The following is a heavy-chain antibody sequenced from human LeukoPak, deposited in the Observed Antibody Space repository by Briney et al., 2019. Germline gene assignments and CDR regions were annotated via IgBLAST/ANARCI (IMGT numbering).Heavy chain of an antibody. Sequence: GGSLRLSCAASGFSFISYGMHWVRQAPGKGLEWVSYISSSGSTIYYADSVKGRFTISRDNAKNSLYLQMNSLRAEDTAVYYCARDPSSDSYYYYYYGMDVWGQGTTVTVSS. CDR2: ISSSGSTI. J-gene: IGHJ6*02. CDR3: ARDPSSDSYYYYYYGMDV. V-gene: IGHV3-48*03. D-gene: IGHD6-25*01. CDR1: GFSFISYG.